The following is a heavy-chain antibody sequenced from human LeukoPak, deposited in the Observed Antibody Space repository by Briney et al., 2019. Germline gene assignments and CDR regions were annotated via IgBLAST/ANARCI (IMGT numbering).Heavy chain of an antibody. CDR1: GFTFSSYW. V-gene: IGHV3-7*01. CDR3: ARGVVPDWIQLWLQSFDC. D-gene: IGHD5-18*01. J-gene: IGHJ4*02. Sequence: PGGSLRLSCAASGFTFSSYWMSWVRQAPGKGLEWVANIKQDGSEKYYVDSVKGRFTISRDNAKNSLYLQMNSLRAEDTAVYYCARGVVPDWIQLWLQSFDCWGQGTLVTVSS. CDR2: IKQDGSEK.